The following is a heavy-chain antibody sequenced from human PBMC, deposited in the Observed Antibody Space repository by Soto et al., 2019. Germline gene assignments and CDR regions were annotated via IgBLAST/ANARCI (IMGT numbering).Heavy chain of an antibody. CDR2: IYPGDSDT. V-gene: IGHV5-51*01. CDR1: GYSFATYW. CDR3: ARPFDTSGWYDH. J-gene: IGHJ5*02. D-gene: IGHD6-19*01. Sequence: ESLKISCKGSGYSFATYWIAWVRQMPGKGLECMGIIYPGDSDTRYSPSFQGQVTISADKSINTAYPQWSSLKASDSAIYYCARPFDTSGWYDHWGQGTLVTVSS.